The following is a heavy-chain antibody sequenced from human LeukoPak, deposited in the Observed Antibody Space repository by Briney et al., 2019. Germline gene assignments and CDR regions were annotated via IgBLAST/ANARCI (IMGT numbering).Heavy chain of an antibody. D-gene: IGHD6-6*01. CDR2: ISSSSSYI. J-gene: IGHJ3*02. CDR1: GFTFSSYS. Sequence: GGSLRLSCAASGFTFSSYSTNWVRQAPGKGLEWVSSISSSSSYIYYADSVKGRFTISRDNAKNSLYLQMNSLRAEDTAVYYCARDGAARPAFDIWGQGTMVTVSS. CDR3: ARDGAARPAFDI. V-gene: IGHV3-21*01.